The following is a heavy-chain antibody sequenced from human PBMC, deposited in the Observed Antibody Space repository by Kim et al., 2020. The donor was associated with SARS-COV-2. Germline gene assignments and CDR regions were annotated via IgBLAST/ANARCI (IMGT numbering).Heavy chain of an antibody. Sequence: GRFTISRDNSKNTLYLQMNSLRAEDTAVYYCAKDPFSMGSYSSSWYYFDYWGQGTLVTVSS. D-gene: IGHD6-13*01. V-gene: IGHV3-23*01. J-gene: IGHJ4*02. CDR3: AKDPFSMGSYSSSWYYFDY.